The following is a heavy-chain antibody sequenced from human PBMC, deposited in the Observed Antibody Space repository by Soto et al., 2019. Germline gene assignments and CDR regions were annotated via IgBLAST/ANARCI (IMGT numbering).Heavy chain of an antibody. Sequence: EVQLVESGGGLVKPGGSLRLSCAASGFTFSNAWMSWVRQAPGKGLEWVGRIKSKTDGGTTDYAAPVKGRFTISRDDSENTLFLQMNSLKTEDTAVYYCTSTTRVQIYNYYMDVWGKGTTVTVSS. D-gene: IGHD1-1*01. V-gene: IGHV3-15*01. CDR1: GFTFSNAW. J-gene: IGHJ6*03. CDR3: TSTTRVQIYNYYMDV. CDR2: IKSKTDGGTT.